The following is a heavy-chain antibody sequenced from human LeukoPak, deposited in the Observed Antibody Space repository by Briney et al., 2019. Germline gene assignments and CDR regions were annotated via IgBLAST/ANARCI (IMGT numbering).Heavy chain of an antibody. CDR3: ARDVKNYDSSGYPDY. CDR1: GGSISPYY. V-gene: IGHV4-59*12. Sequence: SETLSLTCTVSGGSISPYYWSWIRQPPGKGLEWIGYIYYSGSTNYNPSLKSRVTISVDTSKKQFSLKLSSVTAADTAVYYCARDVKNYDSSGYPDYWGQGTLVTVSS. D-gene: IGHD3-22*01. J-gene: IGHJ4*02. CDR2: IYYSGST.